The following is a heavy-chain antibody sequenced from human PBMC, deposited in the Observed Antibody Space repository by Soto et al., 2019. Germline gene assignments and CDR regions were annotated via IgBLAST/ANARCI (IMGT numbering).Heavy chain of an antibody. J-gene: IGHJ1*01. CDR1: GFTFSSYS. CDR3: ARRPEYYYDSSGLEYFQH. V-gene: IGHV3-48*02. CDR2: ISSSSSTI. Sequence: GGSLRLSCAASGFTFSSYSMNWVRQAPGKGLEWVSYISSSSSTIYYADSVKGRFTISRDNAKNSLYLQMNSLRDEDTAVYYCARRPEYYYDSSGLEYFQHWGQGTLVTVSS. D-gene: IGHD3-22*01.